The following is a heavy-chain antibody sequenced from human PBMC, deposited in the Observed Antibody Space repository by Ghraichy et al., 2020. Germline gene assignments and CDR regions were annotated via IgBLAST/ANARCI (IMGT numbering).Heavy chain of an antibody. CDR1: GGSFSGYY. CDR2: INHSGST. CDR3: ARAVTGWTDLPYYFDY. V-gene: IGHV4-34*01. J-gene: IGHJ4*02. Sequence: SETLSLTCAVYGGSFSGYYWSWIRQPPGKGLEWIGEINHSGSTNYNPSLKSRVTISVDTSKNQFSLKLSSVTAADTAVYYCARAVTGWTDLPYYFDYWGQGTLVTVSS. D-gene: IGHD3/OR15-3a*01.